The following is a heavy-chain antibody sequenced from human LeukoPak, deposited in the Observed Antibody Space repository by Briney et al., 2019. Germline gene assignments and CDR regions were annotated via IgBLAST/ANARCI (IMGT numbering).Heavy chain of an antibody. D-gene: IGHD1-26*01. Sequence: GGSLRLSCAASGFTFSSYAMHWVRQAPGKGLEYVSAISSNGGSTYYANSVKGRFTISRDNSKNTLYLQMGSLRAEDMAVYYCAGGRHIVGAPFPFDYWGQGTLVTVSS. CDR1: GFTFSSYA. CDR3: AGGRHIVGAPFPFDY. CDR2: ISSNGGST. V-gene: IGHV3-64*01. J-gene: IGHJ4*02.